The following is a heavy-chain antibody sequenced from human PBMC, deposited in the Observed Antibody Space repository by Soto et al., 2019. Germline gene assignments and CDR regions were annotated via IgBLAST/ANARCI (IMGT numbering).Heavy chain of an antibody. CDR1: GFTFTSSA. V-gene: IGHV1-58*01. J-gene: IGHJ6*02. CDR3: AADGGSYHLMYYYYGMDV. CDR2: IVVGSGNT. Sequence: QMQLVQSGPEVKKPGTSVKVSCKASGFTFTSSAVQWVRQARGQRLEWIGWIVVGSGNTNYAQKFQERVTITRDMSTSTAYMELSSLRSEDTAVYYCAADGGSYHLMYYYYGMDVWGQGTTVTVSS. D-gene: IGHD1-26*01.